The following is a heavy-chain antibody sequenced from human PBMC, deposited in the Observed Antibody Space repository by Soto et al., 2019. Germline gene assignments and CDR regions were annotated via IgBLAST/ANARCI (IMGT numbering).Heavy chain of an antibody. J-gene: IGHJ6*02. CDR1: GYTFTGYY. CDR3: ASRESIAAAGMGRYYYYGMDV. Sequence: QVQLVQSGAEVKKPGASVKVSCKASGYTFTGYYMHWVRQAPGQGLEWMGWINPNSGGTNYAQKFQGRVTMTRDTSISTAYMELSRLRSDDTAVYYCASRESIAAAGMGRYYYYGMDVWGQGTTVTVSS. CDR2: INPNSGGT. D-gene: IGHD6-13*01. V-gene: IGHV1-2*02.